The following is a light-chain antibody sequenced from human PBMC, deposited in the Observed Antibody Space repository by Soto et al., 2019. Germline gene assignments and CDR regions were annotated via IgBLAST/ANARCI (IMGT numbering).Light chain of an antibody. CDR3: VAWDDSLSGGV. CDR1: RSNIGSNY. Sequence: QPVLTQPPTASGTPGQRVTISCSGSRSNIGSNYVYWYQQVPGTAPKLLIYRNDQRPLGVPDRFSGSKSGTSASLAISGLRSEDEADYYCVAWDDSLSGGVFGGGTQLTVL. CDR2: RND. V-gene: IGLV1-47*01. J-gene: IGLJ7*01.